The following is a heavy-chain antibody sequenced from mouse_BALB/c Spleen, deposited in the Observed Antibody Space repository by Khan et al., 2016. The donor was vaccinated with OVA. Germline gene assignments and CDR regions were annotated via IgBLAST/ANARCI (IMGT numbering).Heavy chain of an antibody. CDR3: AREGAYYRSDGWFSY. D-gene: IGHD2-14*01. Sequence: QVQLKQSGAELARPGASVKMSCKASGYTFTTYTMHWVKQRPGQGLEWIGYINPSNGYTNYNQKFKDKSTLPADKSSSTAYMQLSSLTSDYSAVYYCAREGAYYRSDGWFSYWGQGTLVTVSA. CDR2: INPSNGYT. CDR1: GYTFTTYT. V-gene: IGHV1-4*01. J-gene: IGHJ3*01.